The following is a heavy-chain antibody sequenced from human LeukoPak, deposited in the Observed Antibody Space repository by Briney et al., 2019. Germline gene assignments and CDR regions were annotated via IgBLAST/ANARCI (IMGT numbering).Heavy chain of an antibody. CDR1: GGSISSSSYY. D-gene: IGHD3-10*01. CDR2: IYYSGST. V-gene: IGHV4-39*01. J-gene: IGHJ3*01. CDR3: ATATIWFGEPYNAFDF. Sequence: SETLSLTCTVSGGSISSSSYYWGWIRQPPGKGLEWIVSIYYSGSTYYNPSLNSRVTISVDTSKNQFSLKLSSVTAADTAVYYCATATIWFGEPYNAFDFWGQGTMVTVSS.